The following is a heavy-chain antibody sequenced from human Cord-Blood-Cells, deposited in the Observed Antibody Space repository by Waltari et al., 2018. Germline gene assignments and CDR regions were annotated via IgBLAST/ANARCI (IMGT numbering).Heavy chain of an antibody. V-gene: IGHV4-34*01. Sequence: QVQLQQWGAGLLKPSETLSLPCAVYGGSFSGYYWCWTPQPPGKGLEWLGEINHSGSTNYNPSLKSRVTISVDTSKNQFSLKLSSVTAADTAVYYCARGLSSSFAFDIWGQGTMVTVSS. CDR1: GGSFSGYY. J-gene: IGHJ3*02. CDR3: ARGLSSSFAFDI. D-gene: IGHD6-6*01. CDR2: INHSGST.